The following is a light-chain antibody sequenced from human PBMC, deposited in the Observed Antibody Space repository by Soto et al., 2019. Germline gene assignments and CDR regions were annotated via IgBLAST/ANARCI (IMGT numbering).Light chain of an antibody. CDR2: DVS. CDR1: SSDVGNYNY. J-gene: IGLJ1*01. V-gene: IGLV2-11*01. Sequence: QSALTQPASVSGSPGKSITISCTGTSSDVGNYNYVSWYQQHPGKAPKVMIYDVSKRPSGVPDRFSGSKSGNTASLTISGLQSEDEADYYCCSYAGRYTYVFGTGTQLTVL. CDR3: CSYAGRYTYV.